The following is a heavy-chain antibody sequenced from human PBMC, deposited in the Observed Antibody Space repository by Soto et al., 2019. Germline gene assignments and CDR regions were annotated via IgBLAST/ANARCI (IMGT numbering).Heavy chain of an antibody. Sequence: SETLSLTCTVSGGSISSYYWSWIRQPPGKGLEWIGYIYYSGSTNYNPSLKSRVTISVDTSKNQFSLKVSSVTAADTAVYYCARVYNQYNVYYFDYWGQGTLVTVSS. J-gene: IGHJ4*02. CDR3: ARVYNQYNVYYFDY. CDR1: GGSISSYY. D-gene: IGHD1-20*01. V-gene: IGHV4-59*01. CDR2: IYYSGST.